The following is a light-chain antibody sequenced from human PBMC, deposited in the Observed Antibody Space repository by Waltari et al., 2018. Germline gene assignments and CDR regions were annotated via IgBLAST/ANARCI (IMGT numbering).Light chain of an antibody. CDR2: DAS. CDR1: QDISIY. CDR3: QQYKDLPRT. Sequence: DIQMTQSPSSMSASVGDRVSITCQASQDISIYLSWYQQKPGKAPKVLIYDASNVETGVPSRFTGSRSGTDFTFTISSLQPEDIATYYCQQYKDLPRTFGQGTKVEI. J-gene: IGKJ1*01. V-gene: IGKV1-33*01.